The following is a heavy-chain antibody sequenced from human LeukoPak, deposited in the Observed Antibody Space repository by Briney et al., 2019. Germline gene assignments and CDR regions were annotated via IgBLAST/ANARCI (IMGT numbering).Heavy chain of an antibody. CDR1: EFTFGTYA. Sequence: GGSLRLSCSASEFTFGTYAMLWVRQAPGKGLEYVSAISSNGRDAYYADSVRGRFSISRANSNNTLYLQMSSLRPEDTAMYYCARLAAAGHSDFWGQGALVAVSS. J-gene: IGHJ4*02. CDR2: ISSNGRDA. CDR3: ARLAAAGHSDF. D-gene: IGHD6-13*01. V-gene: IGHV3-64D*06.